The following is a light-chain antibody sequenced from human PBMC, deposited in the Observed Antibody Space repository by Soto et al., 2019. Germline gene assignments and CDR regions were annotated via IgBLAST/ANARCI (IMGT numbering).Light chain of an antibody. CDR3: QQYNSWPPIT. CDR1: ESVRSK. V-gene: IGKV3-15*01. CDR2: GSS. Sequence: EIVMTQSPATLSVSPLEVVTVCFMASESVRSKVAWYQQKPGQAPRLLIYGSSTRATGIPDRFRGSGSGTEYTLTISSLQSEDFAVYYCQQYNSWPPITFGQGTRLEIK. J-gene: IGKJ5*01.